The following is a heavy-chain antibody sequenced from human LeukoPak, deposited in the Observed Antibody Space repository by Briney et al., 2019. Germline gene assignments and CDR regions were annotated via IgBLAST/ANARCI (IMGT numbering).Heavy chain of an antibody. D-gene: IGHD6-19*01. CDR2: ISSTGGNT. J-gene: IGHJ4*02. V-gene: IGHV3-23*01. Sequence: PGGSLRLSCAASGFTFSNYGMSWVRQAPGKGLEWVSGISSTGGNTYYADSVKGRFTISRDNSENTLYVQMNSLRVEDTAVYYCAKDRAVAYNFGYWGQGTLVTVSS. CDR1: GFTFSNYG. CDR3: AKDRAVAYNFGY.